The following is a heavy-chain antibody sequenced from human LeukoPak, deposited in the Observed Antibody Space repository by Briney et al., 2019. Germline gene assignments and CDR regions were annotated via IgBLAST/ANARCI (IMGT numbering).Heavy chain of an antibody. CDR1: GDSIGSGDSY. CDR2: IYYVGSP. J-gene: IGHJ6*02. D-gene: IGHD3-3*01. Sequence: SETLSLTCSVSGDSIGSGDSYWGWIRQNPWKGLEWIGSIYYVGSPHYNPSLNSRQVTMSVDTLKNQFSLKLTSVTAADTAVYYCARLPITKRAMDVWGQGTTVIVSS. V-gene: IGHV4-39*01. CDR3: ARLPITKRAMDV.